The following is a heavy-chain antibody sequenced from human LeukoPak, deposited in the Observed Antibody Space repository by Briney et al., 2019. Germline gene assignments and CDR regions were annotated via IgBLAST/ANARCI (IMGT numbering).Heavy chain of an antibody. V-gene: IGHV4-59*01. CDR3: ATPTGDYAFDI. D-gene: IGHD7-27*01. CDR1: GGSISSYY. CDR2: IYYSGST. J-gene: IGHJ3*02. Sequence: SETLSLTCTVSGGSISSYYWSWIRQPPGKGLEWIGYIYYSGSTNYNPSLKSRVTISVDTSKNQFSLKLSSVTAADTAVYYCATPTGDYAFDIWGQGTMVTVSS.